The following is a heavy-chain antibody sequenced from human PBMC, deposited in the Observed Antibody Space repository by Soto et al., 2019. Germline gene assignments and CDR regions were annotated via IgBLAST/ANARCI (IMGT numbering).Heavy chain of an antibody. CDR2: IYHSGSA. V-gene: IGHV4-4*02. J-gene: IGHJ5*02. Sequence: SETLSLTCIVSGGSVSSSNWLSWVRQPPGKGLEWIGEIYHSGSATYNPSLKSRATISVDKSENQFSLRLKSVTAADTAVYYCASVGSDYDNSGYYLPWGPGTLVTVSS. CDR1: GGSVSSSNW. CDR3: ASVGSDYDNSGYYLP. D-gene: IGHD3-22*01.